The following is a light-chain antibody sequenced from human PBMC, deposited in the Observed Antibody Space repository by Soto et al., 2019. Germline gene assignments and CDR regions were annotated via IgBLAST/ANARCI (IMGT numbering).Light chain of an antibody. CDR2: RSN. V-gene: IGLV1-44*01. Sequence: QSVLTQPPSASGTPGQRVTISCSGSSSNIGSDTVNWYQQLPGTAPKLLIHRSNQRPSGVPGRFSGSKSGTSASLAISGLQSEDEADYYCASWGASLNGWVFGGGTKLTVL. CDR3: ASWGASLNGWV. J-gene: IGLJ3*02. CDR1: SSNIGSDT.